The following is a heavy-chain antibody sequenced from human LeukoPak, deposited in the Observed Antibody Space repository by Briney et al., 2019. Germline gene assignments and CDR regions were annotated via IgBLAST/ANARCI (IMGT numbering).Heavy chain of an antibody. Sequence: GASVKVSCKVSGYPLADLSMHWVRQAPGKGLEWMGGFHPEDGETIYAPKFQGRVTMTEDTSTDTAYMELTSLRSEDTAVYYCATLTTPKAFDIWGQGTLVTVSS. CDR2: FHPEDGET. D-gene: IGHD4-11*01. CDR3: ATLTTPKAFDI. V-gene: IGHV1-24*01. J-gene: IGHJ3*02. CDR1: GYPLADLS.